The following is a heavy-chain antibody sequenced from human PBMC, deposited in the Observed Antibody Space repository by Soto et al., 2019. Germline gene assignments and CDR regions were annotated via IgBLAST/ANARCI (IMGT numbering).Heavy chain of an antibody. J-gene: IGHJ4*02. CDR3: ARDVRGILDX. CDR2: ARQDGVYK. CDR1: GFTLGNYW. Sequence: RRLACTASGFTLGNYWMACVRQAPGKGLEWVSNARQDGVYKGHADSVWDRFTIIIENARNSVFLQMNSLRAEETAVYFCARDVRGILDXWGQGTLVTVSX. V-gene: IGHV3-7*03.